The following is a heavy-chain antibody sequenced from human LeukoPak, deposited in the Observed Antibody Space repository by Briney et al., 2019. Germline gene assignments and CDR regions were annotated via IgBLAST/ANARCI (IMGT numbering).Heavy chain of an antibody. D-gene: IGHD3-22*01. CDR2: INHSGST. CDR3: ARVDYYDSSGYSYHDY. CDR1: GGSFSGYY. J-gene: IGHJ4*02. V-gene: IGHV4-34*01. Sequence: SETLSLTCAVYGGSFSGYYWSWIRQPPGKGLEWMGEINHSGSTNYNPSLKSRGTISVDTTKNQFFLQLSSVTAADAAVYCCARVDYYDSSGYSYHDYWGQGTLVTVSS.